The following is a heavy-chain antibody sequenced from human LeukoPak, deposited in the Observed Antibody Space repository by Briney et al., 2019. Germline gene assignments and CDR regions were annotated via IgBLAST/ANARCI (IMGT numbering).Heavy chain of an antibody. CDR3: GNYQGGYDR. CDR1: GFTFNSYW. J-gene: IGHJ4*02. Sequence: GGSLRLSCAASGFTFNSYWMSWVRQAPGKGLEWVANIYQDGTEKCYADSVKGRFTISRDNAKNSLYLQMNSLRAEDTAVYYCGNYQGGYDRWGQGNMVTVSS. D-gene: IGHD5-12*01. V-gene: IGHV3-7*03. CDR2: IYQDGTEK.